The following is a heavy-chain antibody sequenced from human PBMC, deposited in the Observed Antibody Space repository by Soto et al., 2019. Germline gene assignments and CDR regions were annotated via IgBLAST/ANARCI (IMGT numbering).Heavy chain of an antibody. V-gene: IGHV4-30-4*01. CDR2: IYYSGST. CDR3: ARESLITMVRSNWFDP. Sequence: PSETLSLTCSVSGGSISSGDYYWNWIRQPPGKGLEWIGHIYYSGSTYYNSSLKSRITINPDTSKNQFSLQLNSVTPEDTAVYYCARESLITMVRSNWFDPWGQGTLVTVSS. D-gene: IGHD3-10*01. CDR1: GGSISSGDYY. J-gene: IGHJ5*02.